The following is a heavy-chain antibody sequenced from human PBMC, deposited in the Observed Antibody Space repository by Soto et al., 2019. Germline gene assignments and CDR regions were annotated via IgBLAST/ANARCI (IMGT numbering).Heavy chain of an antibody. Sequence: QVQLVQSGAEVKKPGSSVKVSCKASGGTFSSYAISWVRQAPGQGLECMGGITPLFGTANYAQKFQGRVTITADESTSTAYMELSSLRSQDTAVYYCARVSSPGIDYGDYNPYWYFDLWGRCTLVTVSP. CDR1: GGTFSSYA. V-gene: IGHV1-69*01. D-gene: IGHD4-17*01. CDR2: ITPLFGTA. CDR3: ARVSSPGIDYGDYNPYWYFDL. J-gene: IGHJ2*01.